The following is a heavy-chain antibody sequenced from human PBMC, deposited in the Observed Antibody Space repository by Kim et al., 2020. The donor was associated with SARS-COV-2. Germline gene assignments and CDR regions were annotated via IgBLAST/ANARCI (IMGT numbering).Heavy chain of an antibody. Sequence: GGSLRLSCAASGFTFSSYGMHWVRQAPGKGLEWVAVISYDGSNKYYADSVKGRFTISRDNSKNTLYLQMNSLRAEDTAVYYCAKSSSGGYVAYFDYWGQGTLVTVSS. CDR3: AKSSSGGYVAYFDY. V-gene: IGHV3-30*18. J-gene: IGHJ4*02. CDR2: ISYDGSNK. D-gene: IGHD5-12*01. CDR1: GFTFSSYG.